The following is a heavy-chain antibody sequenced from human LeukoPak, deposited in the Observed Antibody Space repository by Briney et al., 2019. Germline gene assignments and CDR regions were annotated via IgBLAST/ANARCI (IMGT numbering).Heavy chain of an antibody. CDR2: IYPGDSET. D-gene: IGHD1-20*01. CDR3: ARALPGINNWNEFDY. V-gene: IGHV5-51*01. Sequence: GESLKISCKASGYSFIIYWIGWVRQMPGKGLEWMGIIYPGDSETSYSPSFQGQISISVDKSISTAYLQWSSLRASDTAMYYCARALPGINNWNEFDYWGQGTRVTVSS. J-gene: IGHJ4*02. CDR1: GYSFIIYW.